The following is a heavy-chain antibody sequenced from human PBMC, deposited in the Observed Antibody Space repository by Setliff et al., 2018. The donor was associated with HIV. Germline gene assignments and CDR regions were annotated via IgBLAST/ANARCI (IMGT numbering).Heavy chain of an antibody. J-gene: IGHJ6*03. CDR3: ARSTVGIRGVVRGYYYYYMDV. V-gene: IGHV4-39*01. CDR1: GDSIGSGGDF. Sequence: PSETLSLTCIVSGDSIGSGGDFWWAWIRQPPGRGQEWIGSIYATGETFYKPSLKSRLSISVDTSKNQFSLKLTSMTVADTAAYYCARSTVGIRGVVRGYYYYYMDVWGKGTTVTVSS. D-gene: IGHD3-10*01. CDR2: IYATGET.